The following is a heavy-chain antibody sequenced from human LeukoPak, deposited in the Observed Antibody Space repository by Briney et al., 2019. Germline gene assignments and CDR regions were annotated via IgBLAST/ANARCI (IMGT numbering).Heavy chain of an antibody. Sequence: SVKVSCRASGGTFTYAISWVRQAPGQGLEWMGRIIPILHIANYAQKFQGRVTITADKSTSTAYMELSSLRSEDTAVYYCTKEGGSGSYHLDNWGQGTLVTVSS. CDR3: TKEGGSGSYHLDN. J-gene: IGHJ4*02. D-gene: IGHD3-10*01. CDR1: GGTFTYA. V-gene: IGHV1-69*04. CDR2: IIPILHIA.